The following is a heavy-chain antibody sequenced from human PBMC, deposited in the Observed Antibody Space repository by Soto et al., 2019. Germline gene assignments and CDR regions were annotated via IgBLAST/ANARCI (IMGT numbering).Heavy chain of an antibody. CDR3: ARLTGYSSGWYGGADYYYGMDV. CDR2: IYYSGST. CDR1: GGSISSSSYY. Sequence: PSETLSLTCTVSGGSISSSSYYWGWIRQPPGKGREWIGSIYYSGSTYYNPSLKSRVTISVDTSKNQFSLKLSSVTAADTAVYYCARLTGYSSGWYGGADYYYGMDVWGQGTTVTVSS. D-gene: IGHD6-19*01. J-gene: IGHJ6*02. V-gene: IGHV4-39*01.